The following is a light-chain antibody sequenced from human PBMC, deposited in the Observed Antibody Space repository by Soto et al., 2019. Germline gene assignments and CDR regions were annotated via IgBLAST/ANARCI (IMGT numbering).Light chain of an antibody. CDR3: QQYNTSPPI. J-gene: IGKJ4*01. Sequence: DIQMTQSPSTLSASVGDRVTITCRASQSISTWLAWYQQKPGKAPKLLIYKASSLEGGVPSRFSGSGSGTEFKITISSLQPVGLGIYCCQQYNTSPPIFGGGTTVGIK. CDR1: QSISTW. CDR2: KAS. V-gene: IGKV1-5*03.